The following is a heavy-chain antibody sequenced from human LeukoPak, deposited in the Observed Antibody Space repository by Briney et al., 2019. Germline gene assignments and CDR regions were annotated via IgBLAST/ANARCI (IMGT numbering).Heavy chain of an antibody. CDR2: IKSKTEGGTI. CDR1: GLTFTSAW. Sequence: RSGGSLRLSCAASGLTFTSAWMIWVRQAPGKGLEWIARIKSKTEGGTIDYAAPVKGRFTISRDDSRNTLYLQMNSLKTEDTAVYYCATRKREGNHWGNGNLVTVSS. CDR3: ATRKREGNH. V-gene: IGHV3-15*01. J-gene: IGHJ5*02. D-gene: IGHD6-25*01.